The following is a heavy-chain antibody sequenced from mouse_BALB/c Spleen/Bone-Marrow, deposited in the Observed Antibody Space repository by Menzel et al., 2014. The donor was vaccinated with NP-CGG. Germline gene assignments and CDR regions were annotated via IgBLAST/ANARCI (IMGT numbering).Heavy chain of an antibody. CDR1: GFTFRSFG. CDR3: VRGGYYVPSYFDS. CDR2: ISGGTSTI. Sequence: EVQVVESGGGLVQPGGSRKLSCAASGFTFRSFGMHWARQAPEKGLEWVAYISGGTSTIYYADTVKGRFTISRDNPNNTLFLQMTSLRSEDTSMYYCVRGGYYVPSYFDSLGQTTTPAISS. J-gene: IGHJ2*01. V-gene: IGHV5-17*02. D-gene: IGHD2-3*01.